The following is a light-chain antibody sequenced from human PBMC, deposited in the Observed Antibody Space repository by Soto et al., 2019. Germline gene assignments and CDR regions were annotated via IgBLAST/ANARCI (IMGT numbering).Light chain of an antibody. J-gene: IGKJ1*01. V-gene: IGKV3-15*01. CDR1: QSVSQSVSSK. CDR3: QQYGSSPT. CDR2: GAS. Sequence: IVMTQSPATLSVSPGERVTLSCRASQSVSQSVSSKLAWYQQKPGRAPRLLIHGASTRATGIPARFSGSGSGTDFTLTISGLQSEDFAVYYCQQYGSSPTFGQGTKVDIK.